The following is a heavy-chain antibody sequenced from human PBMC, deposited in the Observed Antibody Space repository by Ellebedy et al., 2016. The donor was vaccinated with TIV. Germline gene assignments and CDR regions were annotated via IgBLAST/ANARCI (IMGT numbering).Heavy chain of an antibody. Sequence: LRLSXAVYGESLSGYYWSWIRQPPGKGLEWIGEINHSGSTNYNPSLKSRVTISEDTPKNQFSLKLSSVTAADTAVYYCARLTAKGWGYYSGGMDVWGQGTTVTVSS. CDR3: ARLTAKGWGYYSGGMDV. CDR2: INHSGST. V-gene: IGHV4-34*01. J-gene: IGHJ6*02. D-gene: IGHD5-18*01. CDR1: GESLSGYY.